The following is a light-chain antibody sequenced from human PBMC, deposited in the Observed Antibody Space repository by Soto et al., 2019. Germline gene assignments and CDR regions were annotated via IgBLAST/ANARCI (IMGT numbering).Light chain of an antibody. CDR3: SSFSSTSTIV. CDR2: EVS. Sequence: QSALTQPASVSGSPGQSITISCIGSSSDVGGYNYVSWYQHHPGRVPKPMIFEVSDRPSGVSSRFSGSKSGNTAYLTISGLQAEDEADYYCSSFSSTSTIVFGGGTKATVL. J-gene: IGLJ2*01. V-gene: IGLV2-14*01. CDR1: SSDVGGYNY.